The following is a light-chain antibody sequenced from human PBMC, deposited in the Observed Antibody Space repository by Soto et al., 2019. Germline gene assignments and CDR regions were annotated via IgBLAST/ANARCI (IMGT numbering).Light chain of an antibody. CDR3: QQYGGSPRT. CDR2: GTS. J-gene: IGKJ1*01. CDR1: QSISGSY. V-gene: IGKV3-20*01. Sequence: EIVLTQSPGTLSLSPGDRATLSCRASQSISGSYLAWYQQKPGQAPRLLISGTSSRKTDIPDRFSGSGSGTDFTLTISRVEPEDFAMYYCQQYGGSPRTFGQGTKV.